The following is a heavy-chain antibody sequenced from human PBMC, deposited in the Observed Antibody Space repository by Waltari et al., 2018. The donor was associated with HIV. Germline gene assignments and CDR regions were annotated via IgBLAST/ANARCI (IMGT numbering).Heavy chain of an antibody. J-gene: IGHJ6*02. CDR2: LYTEGRT. Sequence: EVQLVESGGGLVQPGGSLRLSCAASGFSVSVLYMSWVRLAPGKGLQWVSVLYTEGRTQYMDSVKGRFTIFRDDSKNTLYLQMNSLRVDDTAIYYCARMKRSYGSGQSRYFYFGMDVWGQGTTVIISS. CDR3: ARMKRSYGSGQSRYFYFGMDV. V-gene: IGHV3-53*01. CDR1: GFSVSVLY. D-gene: IGHD3-10*01.